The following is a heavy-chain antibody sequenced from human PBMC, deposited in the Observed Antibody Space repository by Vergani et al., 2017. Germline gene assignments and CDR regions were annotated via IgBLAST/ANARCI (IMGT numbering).Heavy chain of an antibody. J-gene: IGHJ4*02. Sequence: QVQLVQSGAEVKKPGASVKVSCKASGYTFTGYYMHWVRQAPGQGLEWMGWINPNSGGTNYAQKFQGWVTMTRDTSISTAYMELSRLRSDDTAVYYCARGSKDTAMVIPFLFDYWGQGTLVTVSS. CDR1: GYTFTGYY. CDR2: INPNSGGT. CDR3: ARGSKDTAMVIPFLFDY. V-gene: IGHV1-2*04. D-gene: IGHD5-18*01.